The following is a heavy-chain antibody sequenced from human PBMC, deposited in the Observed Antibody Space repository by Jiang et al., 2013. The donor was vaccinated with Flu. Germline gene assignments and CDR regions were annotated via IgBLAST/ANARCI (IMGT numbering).Heavy chain of an antibody. J-gene: IGHJ4*02. CDR1: GGSISSSSYY. V-gene: IGHV4-39*01. Sequence: GLVKPSETLSLTCTVSGGSISSSSYYWGWIRQPPGKGLEWIGSIYYSGSTYYNPSLKSRVTISVDTSKNQFSLKLSSVTAADTAVYYCARLYDSSGYYYFDYWGQGTLVTVSS. CDR3: ARLYDSSGYYYFDY. D-gene: IGHD3-22*01. CDR2: IYYSGST.